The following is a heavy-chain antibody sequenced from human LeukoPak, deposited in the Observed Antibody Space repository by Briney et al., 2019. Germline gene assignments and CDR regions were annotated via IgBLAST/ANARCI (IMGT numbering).Heavy chain of an antibody. CDR2: INSDGSST. Sequence: GGSLRLSCAASGFTFSSYWMHWVRQAPGKGLVWVSRINSDGSSTSYADSVKGRFTISRENAMNSLYLQMNSLRVEDTAIYYCARLRGLSSGTYRYQTALEYWGQGSLVTVSS. J-gene: IGHJ4*02. D-gene: IGHD1-26*01. V-gene: IGHV3-74*01. CDR1: GFTFSSYW. CDR3: ARLRGLSSGTYRYQTALEY.